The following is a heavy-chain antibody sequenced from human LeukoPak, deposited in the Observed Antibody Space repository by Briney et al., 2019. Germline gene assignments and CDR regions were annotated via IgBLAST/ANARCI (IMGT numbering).Heavy chain of an antibody. D-gene: IGHD6-6*01. CDR3: AKDYSASQLVPLYYFNC. CDR1: GFTFSSYG. V-gene: IGHV3-30*18. J-gene: IGHJ4*02. CDR2: ISYDGSDR. Sequence: GGSLRLSCAASGFTFSSYGMHWVRQAPGKGLEWVAVISYDGSDRYYADSVKGRFTISRDNSKNTLYLQMNSLRAEDTAVYFCAKDYSASQLVPLYYFNCWGQGSLVTVSS.